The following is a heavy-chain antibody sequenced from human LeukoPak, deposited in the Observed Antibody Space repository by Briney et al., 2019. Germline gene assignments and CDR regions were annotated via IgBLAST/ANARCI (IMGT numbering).Heavy chain of an antibody. Sequence: SETLSLTCTVSDDSISNYFWTWIRQPPGKGLXXXXXXXXSGSTNYNPFLRSRATISVDTSKNKFSLNLSSVTAADTAVYYCARMHCSGGRCYSDYYYGMDVWGQGTAVTVSS. CDR1: DDSISNYF. D-gene: IGHD2-15*01. J-gene: IGHJ6*02. V-gene: IGHV4-59*01. CDR2: XXXSGST. CDR3: ARMHCSGGRCYSDYYYGMDV.